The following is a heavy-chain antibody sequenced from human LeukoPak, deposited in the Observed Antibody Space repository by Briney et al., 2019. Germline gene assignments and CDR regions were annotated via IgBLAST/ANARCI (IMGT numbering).Heavy chain of an antibody. D-gene: IGHD6-19*01. CDR2: ISYDGSNK. CDR1: GFTFSSHG. J-gene: IGHJ4*02. Sequence: GGSLRLSCAASGFTFSSHGMHWVRQAPGKGLEWVAVISYDGSNKYYADSVKGRFTISRDNSKNTLYLQMNSLRAEDTAVYYCAKEGYRAVAVWGPDYWGQGTLVTVSS. CDR3: AKEGYRAVAVWGPDY. V-gene: IGHV3-30*18.